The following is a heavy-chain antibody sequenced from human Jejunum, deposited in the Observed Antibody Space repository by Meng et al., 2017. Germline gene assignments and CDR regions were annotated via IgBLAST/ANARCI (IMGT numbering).Heavy chain of an antibody. Sequence: QVQLVESGGGVVQPGRSLRLSCAASGFTFSSYVMHWGRQAPGTGLEWVAVISYDGTTQYYADSVKGRFTISRDNSKSILYLQMNNLRADETAVYFCARGKATVTQTADFWGQGTLVTVSS. CDR3: ARGKATVTQTADF. J-gene: IGHJ4*02. CDR2: ISYDGTTQ. V-gene: IGHV3-30-3*01. D-gene: IGHD4-23*01. CDR1: GFTFSSYV.